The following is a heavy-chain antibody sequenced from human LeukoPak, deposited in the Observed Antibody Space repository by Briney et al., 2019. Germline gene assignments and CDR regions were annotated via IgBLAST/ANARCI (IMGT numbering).Heavy chain of an antibody. J-gene: IGHJ4*02. CDR1: GYTFTSYY. D-gene: IGHD6-19*01. Sequence: ASVKVSCKASGYTFTSYYMHWVRQAPGQGLEWMGIINPSGGSTSYAQKFQGRVTMTRDKSTSTVYMELSSLRSEDTAVYYCASLLSPGGLAFDYWGQGTLVTVSS. CDR2: INPSGGST. CDR3: ASLLSPGGLAFDY. V-gene: IGHV1-46*01.